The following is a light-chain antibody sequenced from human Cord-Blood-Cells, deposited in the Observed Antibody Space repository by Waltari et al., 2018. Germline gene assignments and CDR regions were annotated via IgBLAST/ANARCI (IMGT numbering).Light chain of an antibody. J-gene: IGKJ3*01. CDR3: LQDYNYPCT. CDR1: QGIRND. V-gene: IGKV1-6*01. Sequence: AIQMTPSTSSLSASVGDRVTITYRARQGIRNDLGWYQQKPGEAPKLLIYAASSLQSGVPSRFSGSGSCTDFTFTISSLQPEDFATYYCLQDYNYPCTVGPGTKVDIK. CDR2: AAS.